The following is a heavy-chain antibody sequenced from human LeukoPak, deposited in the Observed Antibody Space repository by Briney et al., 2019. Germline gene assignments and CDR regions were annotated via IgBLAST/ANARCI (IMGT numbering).Heavy chain of an antibody. D-gene: IGHD3-22*01. CDR2: MNANTGNT. J-gene: IGHJ4*02. Sequence: ASVKVSCKASGYSFTSNDINWVRQATGQGLEWMGRMNANTGNTGYAQKFQGRVTITRNTSISTAYMELSSLRSEDTAVYYCARGRQEGTMTSVLPVYWGQGTLVTVSS. CDR3: ARGRQEGTMTSVLPVY. V-gene: IGHV1-8*01. CDR1: GYSFTSND.